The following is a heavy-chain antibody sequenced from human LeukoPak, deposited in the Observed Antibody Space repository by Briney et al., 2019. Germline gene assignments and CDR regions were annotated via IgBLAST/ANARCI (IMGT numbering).Heavy chain of an antibody. CDR1: GFTFGDYT. J-gene: IGHJ5*02. CDR3: SRHYYGLNWFDP. D-gene: IGHD3-3*01. V-gene: IGHV3-49*04. Sequence: PGRSLRLSCTASGFTFGDYTMSWVRQAPGKGLEWVGFIRSKAYGGTTEYAASVKGRFTISRDDSKSIAYLQTNSLIPEDTGVYYCSRHYYGLNWFDPWGQGTLATVSS. CDR2: IRSKAYGGTT.